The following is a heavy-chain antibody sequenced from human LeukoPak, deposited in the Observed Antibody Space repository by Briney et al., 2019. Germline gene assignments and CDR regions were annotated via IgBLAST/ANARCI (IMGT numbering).Heavy chain of an antibody. D-gene: IGHD2-2*01. CDR3: ARDGGWYCSSTSCQGLDY. CDR1: GFTFSSYS. Sequence: GGSLTLSCAASGFTFSSYSMNWVRQAPGKGLEWVSYISSGSTTIYYADSVKGRFTISRDNAKNSLYLQMNSLRAEDTAVFYCARDGGWYCSSTSCQGLDYWGRGTLVTVSS. J-gene: IGHJ4*02. V-gene: IGHV3-48*01. CDR2: ISSGSTTI.